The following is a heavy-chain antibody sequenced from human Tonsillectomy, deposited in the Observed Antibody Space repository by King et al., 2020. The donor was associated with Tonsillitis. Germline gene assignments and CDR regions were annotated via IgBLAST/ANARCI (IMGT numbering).Heavy chain of an antibody. CDR1: GYTLTELS. D-gene: IGHD3-22*01. CDR3: ATLDITMIVVVTTGWYFDL. Sequence: VQLVQSGAEVKKPGASVKVSCKVSGYTLTELSMHWVRQAPGKGLEWMGGFDPEDGETIYAQKFQGRVTMTEDTTTDTAYMELSSLRSEDTAVYYCATLDITMIVVVTTGWYFDLWGRGTLVTVSS. V-gene: IGHV1-24*01. CDR2: FDPEDGET. J-gene: IGHJ2*01.